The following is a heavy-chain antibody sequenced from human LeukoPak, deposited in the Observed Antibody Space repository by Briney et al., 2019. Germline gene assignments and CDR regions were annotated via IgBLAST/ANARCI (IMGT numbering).Heavy chain of an antibody. V-gene: IGHV3-21*01. CDR2: ISSSSSYI. CDR1: GFTFSSYS. J-gene: IGHJ4*02. D-gene: IGHD5-24*01. CDR3: ARAGRWLQSLFDY. Sequence: GGSLRLSCAASGFTFSSYSMNWVRQAPGKGLEWVSSISSSSSYIYYADSVKGRFTISRDNAKNSLYLQMNSLRAEDTAVYYCARAGRWLQSLFDYWGQGTLVTVSS.